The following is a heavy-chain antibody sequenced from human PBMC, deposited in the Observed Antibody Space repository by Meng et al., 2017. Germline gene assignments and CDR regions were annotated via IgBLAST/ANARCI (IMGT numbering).Heavy chain of an antibody. V-gene: IGHV4-59*08. CDR2: IYYRGST. J-gene: IGHJ4*02. D-gene: IGHD1/OR15-1a*01. Sequence: QVQLQVSGAGLVKPSETLSLTCTVAGCSISSYYWSWIRRPPGKGLEWIAYIYYRGSTEYNPSLKSRVTILVDTSKIQFSLKLSSVTAADTDLYYCARHYSGTTAPLPFDYWGQGTLVTVSS. CDR1: GCSISSYY. CDR3: ARHYSGTTAPLPFDY.